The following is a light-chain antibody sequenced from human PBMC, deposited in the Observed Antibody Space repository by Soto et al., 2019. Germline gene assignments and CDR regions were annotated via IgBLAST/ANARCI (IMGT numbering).Light chain of an antibody. CDR2: LGS. CDR1: QSLLHSNGYNY. Sequence: DIVMTQSPLSLPVTPGEPASISCRSSQSLLHSNGYNYLDWYLQKPGQSPQLLIYLGSNRASGVPDRFSGSGSGTDFTLKISRVEAEDVGVYHCMQALQTYTFGQGTKLEIK. J-gene: IGKJ2*01. CDR3: MQALQTYT. V-gene: IGKV2-28*01.